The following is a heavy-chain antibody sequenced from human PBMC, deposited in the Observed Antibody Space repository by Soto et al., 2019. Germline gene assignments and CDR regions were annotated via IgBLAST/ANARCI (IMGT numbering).Heavy chain of an antibody. CDR1: GFTFSSYE. Sequence: GGSLRLSCAASGFTFSSYEMNWVRKAPGKGLEWVSYISSSGSTIYYADSVKGRFTISRDNAKNSLYLQMNSLRAEDTAVYYCARVSVVAATGYGMDVWGQGTTVTVSS. V-gene: IGHV3-48*03. CDR2: ISSSGSTI. J-gene: IGHJ6*02. D-gene: IGHD2-15*01. CDR3: ARVSVVAATGYGMDV.